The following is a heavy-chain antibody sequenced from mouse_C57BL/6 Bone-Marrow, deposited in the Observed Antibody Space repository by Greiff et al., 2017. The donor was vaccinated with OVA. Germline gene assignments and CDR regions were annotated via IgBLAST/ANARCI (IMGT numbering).Heavy chain of an antibody. CDR3: ASGLDYRYWYVGV. CDR1: GFTFSDYG. V-gene: IGHV5-17*01. Sequence: EVQLVESGGGLVKPGGSLKLSCAASGFTFSDYGMHWVRQAPEKGLEWVAYISSGSSTIYYADTVKGRVTISRDNAKKTLFLQMTSLGSEDTTMYNCASGLDYRYWYVGVWGTGTAVTVSS. D-gene: IGHD5-5*01. CDR2: ISSGSSTI. J-gene: IGHJ1*03.